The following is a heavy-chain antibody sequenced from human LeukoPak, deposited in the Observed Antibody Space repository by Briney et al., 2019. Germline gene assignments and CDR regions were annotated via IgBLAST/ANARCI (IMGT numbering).Heavy chain of an antibody. CDR2: INSDGSST. Sequence: PGGSLRLSCVASGFTFNNYWLHWVRQAPGKGLVWVSHINSDGSSTGYADSVKGRFTISRDNAKNTLYLHMNSLRAEDTAVYYCARGERGNSYDYYSYWGQGTLVTVSS. V-gene: IGHV3-74*01. CDR3: ARGERGNSYDYYSY. J-gene: IGHJ4*02. CDR1: GFTFNNYW. D-gene: IGHD5-18*01.